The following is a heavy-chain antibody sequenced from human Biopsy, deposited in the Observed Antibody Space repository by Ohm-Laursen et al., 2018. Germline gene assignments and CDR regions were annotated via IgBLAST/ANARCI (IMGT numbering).Heavy chain of an antibody. D-gene: IGHD1-26*01. CDR1: GGTFTNYA. V-gene: IGHV1-69*13. J-gene: IGHJ4*02. CDR2: IIPIFGTA. CDR3: ARDALGGGSYRFFY. Sequence: ASVKVSCKASGGTFTNYAISWVRQAPGQGLEWMGGIIPIFGTANYAQKFQGRVTITADESKSTAYMELSSLRSDDTAVYYCARDALGGGSYRFFYWGQGSLVTVSS.